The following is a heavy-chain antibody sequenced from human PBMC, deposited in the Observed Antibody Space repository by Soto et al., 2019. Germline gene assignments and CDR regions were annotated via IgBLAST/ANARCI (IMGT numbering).Heavy chain of an antibody. D-gene: IGHD3-3*01. CDR1: GYTFTGYY. J-gene: IGHJ5*02. Sequence: ASVKVSCKASGYTFTGYYMHWVRQAPGQGLEWMGWINPNNGDTNYAQKFQGRVTMTTDTSTSTAYMELRSLRSDDTAVYYCARVTYYDFWSGYLNWFDPWGQGTLVTVSS. CDR2: INPNNGDT. CDR3: ARVTYYDFWSGYLNWFDP. V-gene: IGHV1-2*02.